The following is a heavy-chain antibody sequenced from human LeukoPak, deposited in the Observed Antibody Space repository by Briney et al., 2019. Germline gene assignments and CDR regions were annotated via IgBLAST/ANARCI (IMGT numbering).Heavy chain of an antibody. Sequence: PSETLSLTCTVSGGSISSYYWSWIRQPPGKGLEWIGYVYYSGSTNYNPSLKSRVTISIDTSKNQFSLTLSSVTAADTAVYYCARGSCTGGSCYSTWFDPWGQGTLVTVSS. D-gene: IGHD2-15*01. J-gene: IGHJ5*02. CDR1: GGSISSYY. CDR3: ARGSCTGGSCYSTWFDP. CDR2: VYYSGST. V-gene: IGHV4-59*01.